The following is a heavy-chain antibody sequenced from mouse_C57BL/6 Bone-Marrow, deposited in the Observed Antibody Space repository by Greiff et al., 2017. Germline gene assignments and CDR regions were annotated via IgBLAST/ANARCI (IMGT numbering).Heavy chain of an antibody. V-gene: IGHV1-80*01. CDR3: ARRAYYYGSSSWFAY. CDR2: IYPGDGDT. CDR1: GYAFSTYW. Sequence: LVEPGASVKISCKVSGYAFSTYWMNWVKQRPGKGLEWIGQIYPGDGDTNYNQKFKGKATLTVDTSSSTAYMQLSSLTSEDSAVYYCARRAYYYGSSSWFAYWGQGTLVTVSA. D-gene: IGHD1-1*01. J-gene: IGHJ3*01.